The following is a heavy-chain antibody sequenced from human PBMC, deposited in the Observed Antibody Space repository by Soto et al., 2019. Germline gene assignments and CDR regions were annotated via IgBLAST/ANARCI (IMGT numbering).Heavy chain of an antibody. D-gene: IGHD4-17*01. CDR1: GYTFTGYY. J-gene: IGHJ4*02. V-gene: IGHV1-2*04. Sequence: ASVKVSCKASGYTFTGYYMHWVRQAPGQGLEWMGWINPNSGGTNYAQKFQGWVTMTRDTSISTAYMELSRLGSDDTAVYYCARDYGVTESYYFDYWGQGTLVTVSS. CDR3: ARDYGVTESYYFDY. CDR2: INPNSGGT.